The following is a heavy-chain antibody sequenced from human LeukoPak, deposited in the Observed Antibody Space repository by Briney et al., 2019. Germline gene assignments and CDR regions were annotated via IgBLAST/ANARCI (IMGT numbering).Heavy chain of an antibody. D-gene: IGHD2-21*01. CDR1: GITFSNSW. J-gene: IGHJ4*02. Sequence: PGGSLRLSCTTSGITFSNSWMSWVRQAPGKGLEWVSTIRPDGSEGYYADSVRGRFTISRDNSKNSFYLQMNSLRAEDTGVFYCARDVAYSAFDYWGQGALVTVSS. V-gene: IGHV3-7*01. CDR2: IRPDGSEG. CDR3: ARDVAYSAFDY.